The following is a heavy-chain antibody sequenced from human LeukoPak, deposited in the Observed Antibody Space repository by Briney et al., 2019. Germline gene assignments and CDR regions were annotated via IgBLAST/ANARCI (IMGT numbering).Heavy chain of an antibody. D-gene: IGHD2-2*02. CDR3: ARQYCSTTSCYTDYGMDV. J-gene: IGHJ6*02. CDR2: IYNSGST. Sequence: SETLSLTCSVSGASITSSYWNWIRQPPGKGLEWIGYIYNSGSTNYNPSLKSRVTISVDTSKNQFSLKLSSVTAADTAVYYCARQYCSTTSCYTDYGMDVWGQGTTVTVSS. V-gene: IGHV4-59*01. CDR1: GASITSSY.